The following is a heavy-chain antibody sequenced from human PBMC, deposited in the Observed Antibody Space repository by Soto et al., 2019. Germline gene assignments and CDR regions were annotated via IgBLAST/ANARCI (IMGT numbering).Heavy chain of an antibody. Sequence: EVQLVESGGGLVKPGGSLRLSCAASGFTFSSYSMNWVRQAPGKGLEWVSSISSSSSYIYYADSVKGRFTISRDNAKNSLYLQMNSLRAEDTAVYYCARDRPDIVVVAAAKNFDYWGQGTLVTVCS. CDR1: GFTFSSYS. D-gene: IGHD2-2*01. CDR2: ISSSSSYI. J-gene: IGHJ4*02. V-gene: IGHV3-21*01. CDR3: ARDRPDIVVVAAAKNFDY.